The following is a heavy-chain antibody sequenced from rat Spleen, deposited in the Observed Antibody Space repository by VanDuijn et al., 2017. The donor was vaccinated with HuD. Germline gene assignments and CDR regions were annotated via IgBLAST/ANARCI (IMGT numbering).Heavy chain of an antibody. J-gene: IGHJ2*01. CDR3: TRVHSYYDGYYHYYFDY. CDR1: GFTFSDYY. Sequence: EVQLVESGGGLVQPGRSMKLSCAASGFTFSDYYMAWVRQAPKKGLEWVASITYTGGSIYYPDSVKGRFTISRDNAQNTLYLQMNSLRSEDTAIYYCTRVHSYYDGYYHYYFDYWGQGVMVTVSS. D-gene: IGHD1-12*03. V-gene: IGHV5-22*01. CDR2: ITYTGGSI.